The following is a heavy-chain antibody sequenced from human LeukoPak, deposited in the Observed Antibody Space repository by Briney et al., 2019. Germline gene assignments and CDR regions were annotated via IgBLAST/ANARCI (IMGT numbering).Heavy chain of an antibody. CDR3: ARDAVGGTTHMGVGYFDY. CDR2: ISSSGGST. Sequence: PGGSLRLSCVASGFTFSSYAVNWVRQAPGKGLEWVSAISSSGGSTYYADSVKGRFTISRDNSKSTLYLQMNSLRAEDTAVYHCARDAVGGTTHMGVGYFDYWAQGTLVTVSS. V-gene: IGHV3-23*01. J-gene: IGHJ4*02. CDR1: GFTFSSYA. D-gene: IGHD1-26*01.